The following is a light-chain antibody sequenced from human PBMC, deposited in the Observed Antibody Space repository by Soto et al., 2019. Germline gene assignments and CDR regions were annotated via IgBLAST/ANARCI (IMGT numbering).Light chain of an antibody. CDR3: QQYYTPPYT. V-gene: IGKV4-1*01. J-gene: IGKJ2*01. Sequence: DIVLTQSPDSLAVSLGERATFNCKSSQSVLYSSNNKNYLAWYQQKPGQPPKLLFYWASTRESGVPDRFSGSGSGTDFTLTISSLQAEDVAVYYCQQYYTPPYTFGQGTKLEIK. CDR1: QSVLYSSNNKNY. CDR2: WAS.